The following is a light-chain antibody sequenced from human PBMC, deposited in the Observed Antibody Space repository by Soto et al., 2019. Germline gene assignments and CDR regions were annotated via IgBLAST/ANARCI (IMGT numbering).Light chain of an antibody. CDR1: QGIGTW. CDR3: QQADSFPFT. Sequence: DIQLTQSPSSVSASVGDRVTITCRARQGIGTWLAWYQQKPGKAPKLLIYVASNLQSGVPSRFSVAGYGTDFNLTITSLQPEDFATYHCQQADSFPFTCGPGTKVDFK. J-gene: IGKJ3*01. CDR2: VAS. V-gene: IGKV1-12*01.